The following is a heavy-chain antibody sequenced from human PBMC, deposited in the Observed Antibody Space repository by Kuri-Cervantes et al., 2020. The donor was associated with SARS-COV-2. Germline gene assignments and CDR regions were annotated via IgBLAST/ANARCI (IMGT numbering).Heavy chain of an antibody. CDR3: ATIPHILTGYFWFDP. Sequence: ASVKVSCKASGYTFISYGISWVRQAPGQGLEWMGWISAYNGNTNYAQKPQGRVTMTTDTSTSTAYMELRSLRSDDTAVYYCATIPHILTGYFWFDPWGQGTLVTVSS. V-gene: IGHV1-18*01. D-gene: IGHD3-9*01. CDR1: GYTFISYG. CDR2: ISAYNGNT. J-gene: IGHJ5*02.